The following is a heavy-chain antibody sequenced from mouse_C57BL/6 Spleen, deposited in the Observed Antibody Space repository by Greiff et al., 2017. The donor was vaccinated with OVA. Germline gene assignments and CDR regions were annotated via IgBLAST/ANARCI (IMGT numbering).Heavy chain of an antibody. CDR3: ARVPPYGSSDWYFDV. J-gene: IGHJ1*03. D-gene: IGHD1-1*01. V-gene: IGHV3-6*01. CDR1: GYSITSGYY. CDR2: ISYDGSN. Sequence: EVQLVESGPGLVKPSQSLSLTCSVTGYSITSGYYWNWIRQFPGNKLEWMGYISYDGSNNYNPSLKNRISITRDTSKNQFFLKLNSVTTEDTATYYCARVPPYGSSDWYFDVWGTGTTVTVSS.